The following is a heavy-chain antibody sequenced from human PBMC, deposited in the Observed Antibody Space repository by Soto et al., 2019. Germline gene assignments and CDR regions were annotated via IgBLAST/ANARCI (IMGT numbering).Heavy chain of an antibody. CDR2: IYPGDSDT. CDR3: TRKTPPNGMDV. V-gene: IGHV5-51*01. CDR1: GYSFTSYW. J-gene: IGHJ6*02. D-gene: IGHD2-15*01. Sequence: GESLKISCKGSGYSFTSYWIGWVRQMPGKGLEWMGIIYPGDSDTRYSPSFQGQVTISADKSISTAYLQWSSLRAGDTAVYYCTRKTPPNGMDVWGQGTTVTVSS.